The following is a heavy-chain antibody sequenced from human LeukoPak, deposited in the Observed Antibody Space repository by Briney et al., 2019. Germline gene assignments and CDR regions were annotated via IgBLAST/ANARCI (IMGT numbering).Heavy chain of an antibody. CDR1: GGSFSGYY. Sequence: SETLSLTCAVYGGSFSGYYWSWIRQPPGKGLEWIGEINHSGSTNYNPSLKSRVTISVDTSENQFSLKLSSVTAADTAVYYCARDDCSSTSCSPLGYWGQGTLVTVSS. V-gene: IGHV4-34*01. J-gene: IGHJ4*02. D-gene: IGHD2-2*01. CDR3: ARDDCSSTSCSPLGY. CDR2: INHSGST.